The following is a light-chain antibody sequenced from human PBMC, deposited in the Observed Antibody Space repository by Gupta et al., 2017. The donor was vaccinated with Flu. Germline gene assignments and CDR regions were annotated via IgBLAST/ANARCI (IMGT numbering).Light chain of an antibody. CDR2: GAS. CDR1: QSVSSSY. J-gene: IGKJ2*03. Sequence: EIVLTQSPGTLSLSPGERATLSCRASQSVSSSYLAWYQQKPGQAPRLLIYGASSRSTGLPDQLSRSGPGSGLSLTMSIREPEDIAVYFCQLYCSSGYSFRQETNLEI. CDR3: QLYCSSGYS. V-gene: IGKV3-20*01.